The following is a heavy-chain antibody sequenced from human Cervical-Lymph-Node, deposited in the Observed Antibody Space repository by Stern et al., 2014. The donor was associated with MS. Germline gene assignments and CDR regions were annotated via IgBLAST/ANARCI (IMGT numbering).Heavy chain of an antibody. D-gene: IGHD5-18*01. V-gene: IGHV3-74*02. Sequence: EVQLVESGGDLIQPGGSLRLSCTASGFTFSTYGMHWVRQAPGKGLEWVSRINGDGSSTSYADSVKGRFTISRDNAKTTLYVQMNSLRVEDTAVYDCARAHVDTWDWFDPWGQGTLVTVSS. J-gene: IGHJ5*02. CDR3: ARAHVDTWDWFDP. CDR2: INGDGSST. CDR1: GFTFSTYG.